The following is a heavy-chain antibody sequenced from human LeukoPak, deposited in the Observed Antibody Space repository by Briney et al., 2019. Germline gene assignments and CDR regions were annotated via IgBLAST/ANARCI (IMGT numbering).Heavy chain of an antibody. D-gene: IGHD3-3*01. CDR2: INPGSGDT. CDR3: ARGGRTIFGVLND. J-gene: IGHJ4*02. CDR1: GYTFTGYY. V-gene: IGHV1-2*02. Sequence: SVKVSCKASGYTFTGYYMHWVRQAPGQGLEWMGWINPGSGDTNYAKKFQGRVTMTRDTSISTAYMELSRLRSDDTAVYYCARGGRTIFGVLNDWGQGTLVTVSP.